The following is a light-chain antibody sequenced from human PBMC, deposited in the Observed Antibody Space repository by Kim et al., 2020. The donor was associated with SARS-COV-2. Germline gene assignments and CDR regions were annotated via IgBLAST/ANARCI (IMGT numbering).Light chain of an antibody. CDR3: NSRDSSGNHLV. Sequence: SSELTQDPAVSVALGQTVRITCQGDSLKRYYASWYQQKPGQAPVLVIYNKDNRPSGIPDRFSGSSSGNTASLTITGAQAEDEADYYCNSRDSSGNHLVFGTGTKVTVL. J-gene: IGLJ1*01. V-gene: IGLV3-19*01. CDR2: NKD. CDR1: SLKRYY.